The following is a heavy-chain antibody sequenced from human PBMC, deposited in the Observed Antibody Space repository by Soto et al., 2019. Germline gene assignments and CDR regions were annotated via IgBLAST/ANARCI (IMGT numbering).Heavy chain of an antibody. J-gene: IGHJ5*02. Sequence: SETLSLTCTVSGGSVSSGVYYWSWIRQPPGKGLEWIGYIYYSGSTNCNPSLKSRVTMSKDTSKNQFSLKLNSVTAADTAVYYCARRVTGGGERFDPWGLGTLVTVSS. V-gene: IGHV4-61*08. CDR3: ARRVTGGGERFDP. CDR2: IYYSGST. CDR1: GGSVSSGVYY. D-gene: IGHD7-27*01.